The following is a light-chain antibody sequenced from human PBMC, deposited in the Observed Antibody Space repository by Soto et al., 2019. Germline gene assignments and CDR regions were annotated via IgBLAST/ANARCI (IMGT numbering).Light chain of an antibody. J-gene: IGKJ4*01. CDR2: AAS. CDR3: QQYGSSLPVT. CDR1: QSLTNNY. V-gene: IGKV3-20*01. Sequence: EIVLTQSPGTLSLSPGERATLSCRASQSLTNNYLAWYQQKPGQAPRLLIYAASSRATGIPDRFSGSGSETDFTLTISRLEPEDFAVYYCQQYGSSLPVTFGGVTNVGIK.